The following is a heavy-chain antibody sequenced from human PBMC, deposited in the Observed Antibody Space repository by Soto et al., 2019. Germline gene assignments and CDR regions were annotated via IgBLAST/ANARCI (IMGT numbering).Heavy chain of an antibody. J-gene: IGHJ4*02. CDR1: GFTFSSYA. Sequence: PGGSLRLSCAASGFTFSSYAMSWVRQAPWKGLEWVSAISGRGDSTYYADSVKGRFTISRDNSKSTLYLQMNSLRAEDTAVYYCAKDRLYIPNWRQGTLVTVYS. D-gene: IGHD2-21*01. CDR3: AKDRLYIPN. V-gene: IGHV3-23*01. CDR2: ISGRGDST.